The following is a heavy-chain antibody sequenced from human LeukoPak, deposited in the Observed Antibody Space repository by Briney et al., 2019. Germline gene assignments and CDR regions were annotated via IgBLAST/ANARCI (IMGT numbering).Heavy chain of an antibody. CDR2: ISKSGDST. CDR1: GFSFSSYA. CDR3: ARDHWQWLEVYYAMDV. J-gene: IGHJ6*02. D-gene: IGHD6-19*01. Sequence: GGSLRLSCAASGFSFSSYAMSWVRQAPGKGLEWVSAISKSGDSTFYADSVKGRFTISRDNSNNTLYLQMSSLRVEDTAIYYCARDHWQWLEVYYAMDVWGQGTTVTVSS. V-gene: IGHV3-23*01.